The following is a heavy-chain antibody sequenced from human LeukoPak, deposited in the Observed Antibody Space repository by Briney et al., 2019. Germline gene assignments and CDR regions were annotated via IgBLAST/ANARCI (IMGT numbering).Heavy chain of an antibody. D-gene: IGHD3-10*01. CDR3: ARTRFGGPAYYYGMDV. CDR2: INHSRST. V-gene: IGHV4-34*01. CDR1: GASFSGYY. Sequence: SETLSLTSTVYGASFSGYYWSWIRQPPGKGLEKIGEINHSRSTNYNPSLKSRVTISVDTSKNQFSLKLSSVTAADTAVYYCARTRFGGPAYYYGMDVWGQGTTVTVSS. J-gene: IGHJ6*02.